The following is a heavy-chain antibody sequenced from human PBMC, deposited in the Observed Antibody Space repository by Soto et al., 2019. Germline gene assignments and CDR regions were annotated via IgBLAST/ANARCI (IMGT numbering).Heavy chain of an antibody. D-gene: IGHD2-8*01. J-gene: IGHJ2*01. V-gene: IGHV3-23*01. CDR1: GFTFGDFA. CDR2: ITGGGDYT. Sequence: EVQLLESGGDLVQPGGSLRLSCAASGFTFGDFAMNWVRQAPGKGLEWVSGITGGGDYTFYADSVKGRFTISRVQSKNTWYLQMNSLRAEATALYYCVKKIAGTTTNGAYWYFDLWGRGTLVTVSS. CDR3: VKKIAGTTTNGAYWYFDL.